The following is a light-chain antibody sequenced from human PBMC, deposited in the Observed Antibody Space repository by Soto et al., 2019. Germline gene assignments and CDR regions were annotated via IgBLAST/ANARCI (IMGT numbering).Light chain of an antibody. J-gene: IGKJ3*01. Sequence: DIQMTQSPSSLPASVGDRVTITCRASQGIDNYLAWYQQKPGKVPKLLIYAASTLQSGVPSRFSGSASGTDFTLTISSLQAEDVATYYCQKYNIAPFTFGPGTKVDIK. CDR1: QGIDNY. V-gene: IGKV1-27*01. CDR2: AAS. CDR3: QKYNIAPFT.